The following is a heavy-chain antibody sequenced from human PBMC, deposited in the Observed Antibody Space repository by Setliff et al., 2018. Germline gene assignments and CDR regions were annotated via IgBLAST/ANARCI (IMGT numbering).Heavy chain of an antibody. Sequence: SETLSLTCTVSGGSISGASIRSYYWSWIRQAPGKGLEFIGYVYYSGTANYSPSLRSRLTISVDTSKNQFSLKLSSVTAADTAVYYCARPHDYGDYSLYVWGKGTTVTVSS. CDR1: GGSISGASIRSYY. CDR2: VYYSGTA. J-gene: IGHJ6*04. D-gene: IGHD4-17*01. CDR3: ARPHDYGDYSLYV. V-gene: IGHV4-59*08.